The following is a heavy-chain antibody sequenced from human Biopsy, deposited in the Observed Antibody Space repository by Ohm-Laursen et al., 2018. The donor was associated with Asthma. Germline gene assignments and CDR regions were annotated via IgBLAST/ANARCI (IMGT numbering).Heavy chain of an antibody. D-gene: IGHD6-19*01. CDR3: ARVWAGGFDS. CDR1: GGSINNYY. CDR2: IYYTGST. Sequence: GTLSLTCTVSGGSINNYYWSWIRQPPGKGLDLIGYIYYTGSTNYNPSLKSRVTPSVDTSNNQFSLKLSSVTAADTAFYYCARVWAGGFDSWGQGTLVTVSS. V-gene: IGHV4-59*01. J-gene: IGHJ4*02.